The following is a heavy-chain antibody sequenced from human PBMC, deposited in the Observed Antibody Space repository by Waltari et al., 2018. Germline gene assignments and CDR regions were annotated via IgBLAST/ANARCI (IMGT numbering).Heavy chain of an antibody. CDR3: ARDSDISTFDY. CDR2: IWYDGSNK. J-gene: IGHJ4*02. CDR1: GFTFSSYV. Sequence: QVQLVESGGGVVQPGRSLRLSCAASGFTFSSYVMHWVRQAPGKGLEWVAVIWYDGSNKYYADSVKGRFTISRDNSKNTLYLQMNSLRAEDTAVYYCARDSDISTFDYWGQGTLVTVSS. D-gene: IGHD6-13*01. V-gene: IGHV3-33*01.